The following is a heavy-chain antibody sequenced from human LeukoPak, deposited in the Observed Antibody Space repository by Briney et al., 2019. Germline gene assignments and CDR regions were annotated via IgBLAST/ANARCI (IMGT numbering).Heavy chain of an antibody. CDR1: GGTFSSYA. D-gene: IGHD3-3*01. Sequence: SVKVSCKASGGTFSSYAISWVRQAPGQGLEWMGGIIPIFGTATYAQKFQGRVTITADESTSTAYMELSSLRSEDTAVYYCARPGLKYDFWSEEFYFDYWGQGTLVTVSS. CDR2: IIPIFGTA. CDR3: ARPGLKYDFWSEEFYFDY. V-gene: IGHV1-69*01. J-gene: IGHJ4*02.